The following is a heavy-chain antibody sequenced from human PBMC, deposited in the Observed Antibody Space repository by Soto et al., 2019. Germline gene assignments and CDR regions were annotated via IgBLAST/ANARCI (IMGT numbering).Heavy chain of an antibody. CDR3: ASQRISYGMDV. Sequence: EVQLVESGGGLVQPGGSLRLSCTVSGFTFGDFWMTWVRQAPGKGLEWVANMNQNGGEIYYADSVRGRFVISRDNAKNSLFLQMNSLSAEDTALYYCASQRISYGMDVWGQGTTVTVSS. D-gene: IGHD1-1*01. J-gene: IGHJ6*02. V-gene: IGHV3-7*05. CDR2: MNQNGGEI. CDR1: GFTFGDFW.